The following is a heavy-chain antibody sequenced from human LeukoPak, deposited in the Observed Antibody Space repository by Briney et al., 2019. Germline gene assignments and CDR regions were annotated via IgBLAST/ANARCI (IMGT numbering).Heavy chain of an antibody. J-gene: IGHJ6*02. CDR3: ASALVSISSGPLRDV. V-gene: IGHV1-69*02. CDR1: GGTFSSYT. CDR2: IIPILGIA. D-gene: IGHD6-25*01. Sequence: ASVKVSCKASGGTFSSYTISWVRQAPGQGLEWMGRIIPILGIANYAQKFQGRVTITADKSTSTAYMELSSLRSEDTAVYYCASALVSISSGPLRDVWGQGTTVTVSS.